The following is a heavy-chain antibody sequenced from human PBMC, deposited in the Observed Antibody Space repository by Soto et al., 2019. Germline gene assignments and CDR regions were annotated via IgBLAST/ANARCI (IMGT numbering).Heavy chain of an antibody. CDR3: AAGYNSGDLSD. Sequence: QVQLVQSAAEVKKPGASVKVSCKASGYTFTSYYMHQVRQAPGQALEWKGIINTSGGSTSYGQMFQGRVTMDRDTSTSTVYMEVRSLGSDDRAVYYCAAGYNSGDLSDWGQGTLVTVSS. CDR1: GYTFTSYY. D-gene: IGHD1-26*01. V-gene: IGHV1-46*03. CDR2: INTSGGST. J-gene: IGHJ4*02.